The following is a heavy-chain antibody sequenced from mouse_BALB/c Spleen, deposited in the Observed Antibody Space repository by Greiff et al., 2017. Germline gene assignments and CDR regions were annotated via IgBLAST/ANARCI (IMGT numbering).Heavy chain of an antibody. Sequence: QVQLQQSGAELVRPGSSVKISCKASGYAFSSYWMNWVKQRPGQGLEWIGQIYPGDGDTNYNGKFKGKATLTADKSSSTAYMQLSSLTSEDSAYYFCARWAARATNFLYAMDYWGQGTSVTVSS. CDR1: GYAFSSYW. CDR3: ARWAARATNFLYAMDY. CDR2: IYPGDGDT. J-gene: IGHJ4*01. V-gene: IGHV1-80*01. D-gene: IGHD3-1*01.